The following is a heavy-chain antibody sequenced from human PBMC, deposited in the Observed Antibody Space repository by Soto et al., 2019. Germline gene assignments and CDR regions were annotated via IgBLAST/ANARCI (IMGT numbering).Heavy chain of an antibody. D-gene: IGHD3-22*01. Sequence: PGGSLRLSCAASGFTFSSYWMSWVRQAPGKGLEWVANIKQDGSEKYYVDSVKGRFTISRDNAKNSLYLQMNSLRAEDTAVYYRARDLSDYDSSGYNWFDPWGQGTLVTVSS. CDR2: IKQDGSEK. V-gene: IGHV3-7*01. CDR1: GFTFSSYW. CDR3: ARDLSDYDSSGYNWFDP. J-gene: IGHJ5*02.